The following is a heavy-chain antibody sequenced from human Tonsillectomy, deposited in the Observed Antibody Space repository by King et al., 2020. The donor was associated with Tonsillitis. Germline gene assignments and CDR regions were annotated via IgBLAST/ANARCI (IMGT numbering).Heavy chain of an antibody. J-gene: IGHJ6*03. Sequence: VQLVESGGGVVPPGRSLRLSCAASGFTFSSYAMHWVRQAPGKGLEWVAVISYDGSNKYYADSVKGRFTISRDNSKNTLYLQMNSLRAEDTAVYYCARGRYCSSTSCYGYMDVWGKGTTVTVSS. V-gene: IGHV3-30-3*01. CDR1: GFTFSSYA. CDR2: ISYDGSNK. D-gene: IGHD2-2*01. CDR3: ARGRYCSSTSCYGYMDV.